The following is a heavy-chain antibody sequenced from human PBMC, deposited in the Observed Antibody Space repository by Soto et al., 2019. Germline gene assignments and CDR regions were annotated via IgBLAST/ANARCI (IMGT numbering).Heavy chain of an antibody. CDR3: ARMTIPYYYYYGMDV. D-gene: IGHD3-10*01. CDR2: IFSNDEK. J-gene: IGHJ6*02. V-gene: IGHV2-26*01. CDR1: GFSLSNARMG. Sequence: SGPTLVNPTETLTLTCTFSGFSLSNARMGVSWIRQPPGKALEWLAHIFSNDEKSYSTSLKSRLTISKDTSKSQVVLTMTNMDPVDTATYYCARMTIPYYYYYGMDVWGQGTTVTVSS.